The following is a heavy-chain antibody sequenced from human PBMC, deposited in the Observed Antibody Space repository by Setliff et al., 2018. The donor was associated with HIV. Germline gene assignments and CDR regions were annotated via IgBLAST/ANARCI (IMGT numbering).Heavy chain of an antibody. CDR2: IDYVGWS. V-gene: IGHV4-4*07. Sequence: SETLSLTCSVSGASLQSYYWSWIRQPAGKGLQWIGRIDYVGWSKYNPSLEDRVTMSVDTSNNQFSLSLRSVTAADTAIYYCARSIHGGGSEPFDTWGQGILVTVSS. J-gene: IGHJ5*02. CDR3: ARSIHGGGSEPFDT. D-gene: IGHD3-10*01. CDR1: GASLQSYY.